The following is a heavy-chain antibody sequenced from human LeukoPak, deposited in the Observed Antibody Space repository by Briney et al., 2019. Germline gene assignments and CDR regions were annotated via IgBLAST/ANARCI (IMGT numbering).Heavy chain of an antibody. CDR3: ARDHSCSWDYFDY. CDR2: ISYDGSNE. CDR1: GFTFSSYA. D-gene: IGHD6-13*01. J-gene: IGHJ4*02. V-gene: IGHV3-30-3*01. Sequence: GGSLRLSCAASGFTFSSYAMHWVRQAPGKGLEWVAVISYDGSNEYYADSVKGRFTISRDNSKNTLYLQMNSLRAEDTAVYYCARDHSCSWDYFDYWGQGTLVTVSS.